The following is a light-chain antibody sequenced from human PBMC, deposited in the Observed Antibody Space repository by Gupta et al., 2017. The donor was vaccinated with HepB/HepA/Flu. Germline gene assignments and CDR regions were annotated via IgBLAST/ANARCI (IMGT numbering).Light chain of an antibody. Sequence: DIQMTQSPSSLSASVGDRVTIPCRASQDISNCLAWFQQKPGTAPKFLIYAGSTLLSGVPSRFSGSGSGTEFTLTIDSLQPEDFATYYCQQDDNFPWTFGQGTKVEIK. CDR3: QQDDNFPWT. CDR1: QDISNC. CDR2: AGS. J-gene: IGKJ1*01. V-gene: IGKV1-16*01.